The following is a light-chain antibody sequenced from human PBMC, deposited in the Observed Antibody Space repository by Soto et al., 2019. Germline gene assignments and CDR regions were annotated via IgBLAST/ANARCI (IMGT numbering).Light chain of an antibody. Sequence: QSALTQPPSVSGSPGQSVTISCTGTSSDVGNYDRVSWYQQPPGTAPKLVIYEVSNRASGVPDRFSGSKSGNTASLTISGLQDENEGAYFCTSYTSSRTVLFGVGTKRTVL. CDR1: SSDVGNYDR. V-gene: IGLV2-18*02. CDR2: EVS. J-gene: IGLJ2*01. CDR3: TSYTSSRTVL.